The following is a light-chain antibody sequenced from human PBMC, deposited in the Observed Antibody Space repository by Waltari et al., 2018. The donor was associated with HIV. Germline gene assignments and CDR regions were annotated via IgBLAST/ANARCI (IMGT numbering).Light chain of an antibody. Sequence: QYALTQPASVSGSPGQSITIPCTRTSTDVAPYKLVSWYQQHPGKAPKLTMYEVSKRPSGVSDRFSGSKSGDTASLTIAGLQAEDEAEYYCCSYVSNVIFGGGTKLTVL. CDR1: STDVAPYKL. CDR3: CSYVSNVI. V-gene: IGLV2-23*02. CDR2: EVS. J-gene: IGLJ2*01.